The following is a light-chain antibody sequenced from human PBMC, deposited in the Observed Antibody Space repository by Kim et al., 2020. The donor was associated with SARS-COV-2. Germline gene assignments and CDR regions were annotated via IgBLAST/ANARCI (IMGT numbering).Light chain of an antibody. CDR1: SSDVGIYDY. CDR3: SSYTSSSTWV. V-gene: IGLV2-14*03. J-gene: IGLJ3*02. Sequence: GHSITISCTGTSSDVGIYDYVSWYQQHPGKAPKLMIYDVLNRPSGLSNRFSGSKSGNTASLTISGLQAEDEADYYCSSYTSSSTWVFGGGTQLTVL. CDR2: DVL.